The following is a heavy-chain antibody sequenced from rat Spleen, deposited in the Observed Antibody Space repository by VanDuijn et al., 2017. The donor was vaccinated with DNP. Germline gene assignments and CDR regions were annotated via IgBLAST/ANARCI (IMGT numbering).Heavy chain of an antibody. CDR1: GFTFSDYA. CDR2: ISYDGSRT. CDR3: VRHDNWA. Sequence: EVQLVESGGGLLQPGRSLKVSCAASGFTFSDYAMVWVRQAPKKGLEWVATISYDGSRTYYRDSVKGRFTISRDNARSTLYLQMDSLRSEDTATYYCVRHDNWAWGQGTSVTVSS. D-gene: IGHD3-6*01. V-gene: IGHV5-17*01. J-gene: IGHJ4*01.